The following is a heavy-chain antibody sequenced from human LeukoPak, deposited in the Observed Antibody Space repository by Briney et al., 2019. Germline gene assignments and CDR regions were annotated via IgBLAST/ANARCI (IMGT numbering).Heavy chain of an antibody. CDR3: ARESRDDNNNDRPLDY. D-gene: IGHD5-24*01. V-gene: IGHV4-39*07. J-gene: IGHJ4*02. CDR2: MYYNGST. CDR1: GASISSTTYY. Sequence: SETLSLTCTVSGASISSTTYYWGWIRQPPEKGLERIGTMYYNGSTYNNPSLKSRVTISGDTSKNQFSLKLSSVTAADTAVYYCARESRDDNNNDRPLDYWGQGTLVTVSS.